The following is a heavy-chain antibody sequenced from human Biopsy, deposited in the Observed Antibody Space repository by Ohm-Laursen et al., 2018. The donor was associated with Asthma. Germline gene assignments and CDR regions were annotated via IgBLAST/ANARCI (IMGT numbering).Heavy chain of an antibody. Sequence: SLRLSCAASGFAVSRDYMFWVRQAPGKGLEWVSVIYSGGTSHTADSVRGQFTISRDYSKNTLYLQMHNLRAEDTAVYYCARGDSSNWSHYYFDYWGQGTLVTVSS. CDR1: GFAVSRDY. CDR3: ARGDSSNWSHYYFDY. J-gene: IGHJ4*02. D-gene: IGHD3-22*01. CDR2: IYSGGTS. V-gene: IGHV3-53*01.